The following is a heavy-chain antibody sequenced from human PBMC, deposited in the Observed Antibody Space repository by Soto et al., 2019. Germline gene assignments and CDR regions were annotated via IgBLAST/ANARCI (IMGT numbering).Heavy chain of an antibody. CDR1: GFTFSSYS. Sequence: GGSLRLSCAASGFTFSSYSMNWVRQAPGKGLEWVSSISSSSSYIYYADSVKGRFTISRDNAKNSLYLQMNSLRAEDTAVYYCAREWSDGWDYYYYGMDVWGQWTTVTVSS. V-gene: IGHV3-21*01. CDR2: ISSSSSYI. D-gene: IGHD5-18*01. CDR3: AREWSDGWDYYYYGMDV. J-gene: IGHJ6*02.